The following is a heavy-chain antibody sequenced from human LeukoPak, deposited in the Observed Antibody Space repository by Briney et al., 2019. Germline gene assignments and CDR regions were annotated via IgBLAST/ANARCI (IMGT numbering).Heavy chain of an antibody. CDR2: ISSSSSYI. CDR3: ARQDYGAPGGY. Sequence: GGSLRLSCAASGFTFSSYAMSWVRQAPGKGLEWVSSISSSSSYIYYADSVKGRFTISRDNAKNSLYLQMNSLRAEDTAVYYCARQDYGAPGGYWGQGTLVTVSS. CDR1: GFTFSSYA. D-gene: IGHD4-17*01. V-gene: IGHV3-21*01. J-gene: IGHJ4*02.